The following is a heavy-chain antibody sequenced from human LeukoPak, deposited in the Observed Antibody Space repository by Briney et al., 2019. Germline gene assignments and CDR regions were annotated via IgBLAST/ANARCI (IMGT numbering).Heavy chain of an antibody. D-gene: IGHD6-19*01. V-gene: IGHV3-74*01. CDR2: INGDGSSR. CDR1: GFTFSTDW. Sequence: GGSLRLSCAASGFTFSTDWMHWVRPAPGKGPVWVSRINGDGSSRSYADSVRGRFTISRDNAKNTLYLRMNSLRAEDTAVYYCARRAVAGGFYGWWGQGTLVTVSS. J-gene: IGHJ4*02. CDR3: ARRAVAGGFYGW.